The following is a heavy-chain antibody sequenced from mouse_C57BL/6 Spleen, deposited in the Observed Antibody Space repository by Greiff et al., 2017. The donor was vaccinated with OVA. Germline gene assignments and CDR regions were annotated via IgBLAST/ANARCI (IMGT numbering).Heavy chain of an antibody. CDR2: INYDGSRT. Sequence: EVKLVEPEGGLVQPGSSMKLSCTASGFTFSDYYMAWVRQVPEKGLEWVANINYDGSRTNYPDSLKSRFIISRNNAKNILYLQMSSLKSEDTATYYCAGGDGYYVDWFAYWGQGTLVTVSA. CDR1: GFTFSDYY. D-gene: IGHD2-3*01. J-gene: IGHJ3*01. CDR3: AGGDGYYVDWFAY. V-gene: IGHV5-16*01.